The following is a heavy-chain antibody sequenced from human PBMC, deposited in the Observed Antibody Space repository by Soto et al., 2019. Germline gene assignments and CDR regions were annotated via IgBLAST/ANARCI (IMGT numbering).Heavy chain of an antibody. CDR2: MNPNSGNT. D-gene: IGHD1-26*01. CDR1: GYTFTSYD. CDR3: ARGLYSGSYYWYYYYGMDV. J-gene: IGHJ6*02. Sequence: GASVKVSCTASGYTFTSYDIDWGRQAPGQGLEWMGWMNPNSGNTGYAQKFQGRVTMARNTSISTAYMELSSLRSEDTAVYYCARGLYSGSYYWYYYYGMDVWGQGTTVTVSS. V-gene: IGHV1-8*01.